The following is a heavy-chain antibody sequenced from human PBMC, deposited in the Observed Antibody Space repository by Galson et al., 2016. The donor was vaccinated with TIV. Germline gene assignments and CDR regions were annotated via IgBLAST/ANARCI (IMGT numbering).Heavy chain of an antibody. Sequence: SLRLSCAGSGFTFTSFSINWVRQAPGKGLERVSSISSSGSLTYYADSVKGRFTISRDNAKNSVFLQMNSLRAEDTAVYHCARVGVYMGYGMDVWGQGTTVTVSS. V-gene: IGHV3-21*01. CDR3: ARVGVYMGYGMDV. CDR1: GFTFTSFS. J-gene: IGHJ6*02. D-gene: IGHD3-10*01. CDR2: ISSSGSLT.